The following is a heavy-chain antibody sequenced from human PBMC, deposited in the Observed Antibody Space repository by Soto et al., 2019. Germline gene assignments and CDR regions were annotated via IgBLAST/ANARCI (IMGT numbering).Heavy chain of an antibody. Sequence: GGSLRLSCAASGVTFSGKTMDWVRQAPGKGLEWVALIAPDASQIYYADSVKGRFTISRDNSKNTLYLQMNSLRAEDTSLYLCATDIHATWLLNSWGQGTLVTVSS. J-gene: IGHJ4*02. CDR1: GVTFSGKT. CDR3: ATDIHATWLLNS. D-gene: IGHD2-2*02. CDR2: IAPDASQI. V-gene: IGHV3-30-3*01.